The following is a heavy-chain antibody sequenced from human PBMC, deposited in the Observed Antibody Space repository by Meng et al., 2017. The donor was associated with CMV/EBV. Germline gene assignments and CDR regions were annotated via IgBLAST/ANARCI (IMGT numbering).Heavy chain of an antibody. V-gene: IGHV1-18*01. Sequence: GESLKISCKGSGYSFTSYGISWVRQAPGQGLEWMGWISAYNGNTNYAQKLQGRVTMTTDTSTSTAYMELRSLRSDDTAVYYCARHYSNLKGGWFDPWGQGTRVTVSS. CDR1: GYSFTSYG. CDR3: ARHYSNLKGGWFDP. D-gene: IGHD4-11*01. J-gene: IGHJ5*02. CDR2: ISAYNGNT.